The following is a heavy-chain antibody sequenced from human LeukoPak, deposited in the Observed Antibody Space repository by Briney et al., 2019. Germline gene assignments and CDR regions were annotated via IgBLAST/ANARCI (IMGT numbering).Heavy chain of an antibody. V-gene: IGHV3-23*01. D-gene: IGHD6-13*01. Sequence: GGSLRLSCVASGFMFDRYWMSWVRQAPGKGLEWVSAISGSGGSTYYADSVKGRFTISRDNSKNTLYLQMNSLRAEDTAVYYCAKPYSSFDYWGQGTLVTVSS. J-gene: IGHJ4*02. CDR3: AKPYSSFDY. CDR1: GFMFDRYW. CDR2: ISGSGGST.